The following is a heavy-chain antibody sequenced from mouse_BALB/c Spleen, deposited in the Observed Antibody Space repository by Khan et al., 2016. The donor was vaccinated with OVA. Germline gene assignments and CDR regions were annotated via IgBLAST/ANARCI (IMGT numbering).Heavy chain of an antibody. V-gene: IGHV1S41*01. J-gene: IGHJ2*01. CDR3: ARAMGGKVPLDY. D-gene: IGHD1-1*02. CDR2: IVPGSDST. Sequence: DLVKPGASVKLSCKASGYTFTSYWINWIKQRPGQGLEWKGRIVPGSDSTYYNEMFKGKATLTVDTSSSTAYIQLSSLSSEDSAVYFCARAMGGKVPLDYWGQGTTLTVSS. CDR1: GYTFTSYW.